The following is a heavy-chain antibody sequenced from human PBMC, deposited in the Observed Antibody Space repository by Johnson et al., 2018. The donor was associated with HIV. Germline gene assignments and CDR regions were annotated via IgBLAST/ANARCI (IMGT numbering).Heavy chain of an antibody. D-gene: IGHD4-17*01. V-gene: IGHV3-66*01. J-gene: IGHJ3*02. Sequence: VQLVESGGGLVQPGGSLRLSCAASDFTVGSIYMSWVRQAPGKGLEWVSLIYSGGSSYSADSVKGRFTISRDNSKNTLYLQMNSLRVEDTAVYYCAKGADYADYEGAFDIWGQGTMVTVSS. CDR1: DFTVGSIY. CDR2: IYSGGSS. CDR3: AKGADYADYEGAFDI.